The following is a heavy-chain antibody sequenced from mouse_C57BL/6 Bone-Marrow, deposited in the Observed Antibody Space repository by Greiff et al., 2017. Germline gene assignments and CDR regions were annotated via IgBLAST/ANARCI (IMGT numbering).Heavy chain of an antibody. Sequence: QVQLQQSGAELVRPGTSVKMSCKASGYTFTNYWIGWAKQRPGHGLEWIGDIYPGGGYTNYNEKFKGKATLTADKSSSTAYMQFSSLTSEDSAIYYCARHYYGSRRYFDVWGTGTTVTVSS. CDR2: IYPGGGYT. D-gene: IGHD1-1*01. CDR3: ARHYYGSRRYFDV. CDR1: GYTFTNYW. J-gene: IGHJ1*03. V-gene: IGHV1-63*01.